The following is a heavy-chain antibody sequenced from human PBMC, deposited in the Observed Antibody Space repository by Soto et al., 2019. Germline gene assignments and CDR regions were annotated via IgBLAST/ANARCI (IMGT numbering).Heavy chain of an antibody. V-gene: IGHV3-7*05. D-gene: IGHD6-6*01. CDR1: GFTFSSYW. CDR2: IKQDGSEK. J-gene: IGHJ6*02. Sequence: VQLVESGGGLVQPGGSLRLSCAASGFTFSSYWMSWVRQAPGKGLEWVANIKQDGSEKYYVDSVKGRFTISRDNAKNSLYLQMNSLRAEDTAVYYCARQSIAARPFYYYGMDVWGQGTTVTVSS. CDR3: ARQSIAARPFYYYGMDV.